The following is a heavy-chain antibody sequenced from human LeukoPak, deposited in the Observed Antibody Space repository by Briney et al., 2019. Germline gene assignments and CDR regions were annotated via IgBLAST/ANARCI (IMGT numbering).Heavy chain of an antibody. CDR1: GYSISSGYY. J-gene: IGHJ3*02. V-gene: IGHV4-38-2*02. Sequence: SETLSLTCTVSGYSISSGYYWGWIRQPPGKGLEWIGSIYYSGSTYYNPSLKSRVTISVDTSKNQFSLKLSSVTAAGTAVYYCARDQEHIVVVTAIPPDAFDIWGQGTMVTVSS. D-gene: IGHD2-21*02. CDR3: ARDQEHIVVVTAIPPDAFDI. CDR2: IYYSGST.